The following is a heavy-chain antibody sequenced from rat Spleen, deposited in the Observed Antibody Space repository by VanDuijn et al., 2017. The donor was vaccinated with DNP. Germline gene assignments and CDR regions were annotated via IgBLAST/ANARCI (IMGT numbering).Heavy chain of an antibody. CDR1: GFNFNGYW. V-gene: IGHV4-2*01. CDR3: SRATSTEDYFDF. D-gene: IGHD1-10*01. J-gene: IGHJ2*01. Sequence: EVKFVESGGGLVQPGRSLKLSCAASGFNFNGYWMGWVRQAPGKGLEWIGEINQDSSTINYTPSLKDKFTISRDNAQNTLYLQMSKLGSEDTAIYYCSRATSTEDYFDFWGQGVMVTVSS. CDR2: INQDSSTI.